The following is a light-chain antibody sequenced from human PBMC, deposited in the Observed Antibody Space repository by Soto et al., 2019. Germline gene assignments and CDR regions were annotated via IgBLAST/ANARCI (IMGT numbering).Light chain of an antibody. Sequence: QAVVTQPASVSGSPGQSITISCTGTSSDIGAYNFVSWYQQHPGKAPNLMLYDVNIRPSGVSNRFSGSKSGNTASLTISGLQAEDEADYYCTSWTTSTTMIFGGGTKVTVL. V-gene: IGLV2-14*03. CDR1: SSDIGAYNF. J-gene: IGLJ2*01. CDR2: DVN. CDR3: TSWTTSTTMI.